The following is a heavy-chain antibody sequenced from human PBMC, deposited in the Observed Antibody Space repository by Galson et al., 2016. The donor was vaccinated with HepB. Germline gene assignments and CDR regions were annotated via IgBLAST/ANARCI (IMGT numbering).Heavy chain of an antibody. CDR2: IKQDGSEK. D-gene: IGHD3-10*01. CDR3: AKGRGGVSVH. CDR1: GFALGSYW. J-gene: IGHJ4*02. Sequence: SLRLPCAASGFALGSYWLSWVRQAPGKGLEWVANIKQDGSEKYFVDSVTGRFTISRDNAKNSLYLQMNSLRAEDTAVYYCAKGRGGVSVHWGQGTLVTVSS. V-gene: IGHV3-7*01.